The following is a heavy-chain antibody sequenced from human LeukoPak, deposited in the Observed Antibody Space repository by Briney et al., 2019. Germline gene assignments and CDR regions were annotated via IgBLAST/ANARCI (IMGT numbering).Heavy chain of an antibody. J-gene: IGHJ4*02. V-gene: IGHV3-48*01. CDR2: INNSSSAV. Sequence: GGSLRLSCAASGFPFSSYSMNWVRQAPGKGLEWVSYINNSSSAVLYADSVKGRFTISRDNAKNSLYLQMNSLRVEDTAVYYCARAVGYWGQGTLVTVSS. CDR3: ARAVGY. CDR1: GFPFSSYS.